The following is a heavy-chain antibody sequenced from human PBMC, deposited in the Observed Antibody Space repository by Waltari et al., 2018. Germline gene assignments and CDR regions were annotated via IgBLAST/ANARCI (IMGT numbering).Heavy chain of an antibody. V-gene: IGHV3-48*03. Sequence: EVQLVESGGGLVQPGGSLRLFCAASGFTFRNYEMNWVRQAPGKGRGWVSYISSGASTIYYADSVKGRFTISRDNAKNSVYLQMNSLRVEDTAIYYCARGEGGANEYWGQGSLVTVSS. J-gene: IGHJ4*02. D-gene: IGHD1-26*01. CDR2: ISSGASTI. CDR1: GFTFRNYE. CDR3: ARGEGGANEY.